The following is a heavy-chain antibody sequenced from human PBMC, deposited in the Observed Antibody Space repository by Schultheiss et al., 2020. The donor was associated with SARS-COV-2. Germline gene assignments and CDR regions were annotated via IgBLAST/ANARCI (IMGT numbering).Heavy chain of an antibody. CDR1: GFTFSSYS. J-gene: IGHJ4*02. CDR3: ARGEEQWLAPSDY. V-gene: IGHV3-21*01. Sequence: GESLKISCAASGFTFSSYSMNWVRQAPGKGLEWVSSISSSSSYIYYADSVKGRFTISRDNAKNSLYLQMNSLRAEDTAVYYCARGEEQWLAPSDYWGQGTLVTVSS. CDR2: ISSSSSYI. D-gene: IGHD6-19*01.